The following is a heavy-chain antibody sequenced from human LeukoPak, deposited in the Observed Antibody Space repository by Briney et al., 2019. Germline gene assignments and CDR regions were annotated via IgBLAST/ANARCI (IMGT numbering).Heavy chain of an antibody. V-gene: IGHV3-30*18. J-gene: IGHJ4*02. D-gene: IGHD6-13*01. Sequence: PGGSLRLSCAASGFTFSSYGMHWVRQAPGKGLEWVAVISHDGSNPYYADSVKGRFTISRDNSMNTLYLQMNSLRVEDTAVYYCAKLLEAAGTGYWGQGTLVTVSS. CDR2: ISHDGSNP. CDR1: GFTFSSYG. CDR3: AKLLEAAGTGY.